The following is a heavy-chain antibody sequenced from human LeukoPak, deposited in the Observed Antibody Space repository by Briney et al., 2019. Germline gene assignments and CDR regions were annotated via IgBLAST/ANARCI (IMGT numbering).Heavy chain of an antibody. Sequence: VGSLRLSCAASGFTFSDHYMDWVRQAPGKGLEWVGRTRNKANGYTTDYAASVKGRFTISRDDSKNSLYLQMNSLRAEDTAVYYCARGTLNIPGEHGAFDYWGQGTLVTVSS. V-gene: IGHV3-72*01. D-gene: IGHD1-14*01. CDR1: GFTFSDHY. CDR3: ARGTLNIPGEHGAFDY. CDR2: TRNKANGYTT. J-gene: IGHJ4*02.